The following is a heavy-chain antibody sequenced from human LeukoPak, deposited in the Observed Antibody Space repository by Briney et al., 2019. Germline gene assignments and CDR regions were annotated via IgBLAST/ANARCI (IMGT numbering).Heavy chain of an antibody. Sequence: PGGSLRLSCAASGFTFSSNWMHWVRQTPGKGLVWVSRINSDGSDTSYADSVKGRFTISRDNAKNTLYLQMSSLRVEDTAVYHCARVDYGDYVAAVDIWGQGTMVTVFS. J-gene: IGHJ3*02. D-gene: IGHD4-17*01. V-gene: IGHV3-74*01. CDR3: ARVDYGDYVAAVDI. CDR2: INSDGSDT. CDR1: GFTFSSNW.